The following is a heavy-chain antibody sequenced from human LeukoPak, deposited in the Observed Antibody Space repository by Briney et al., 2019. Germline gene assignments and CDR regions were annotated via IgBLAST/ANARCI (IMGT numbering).Heavy chain of an antibody. CDR2: SNPNSGVT. Sequence: ASVKVSCKAAGYTFTGYYMYLVRQAPGQRLEWMGRSNPNSGVTNFAQTFQGLVTMTRDTSISTAFMERSRLKSDETAVYYCAREAVHYEFWSGYNYYYYGMDVWGQGTTVTVSS. CDR3: AREAVHYEFWSGYNYYYYGMDV. CDR1: GYTFTGYY. D-gene: IGHD3-3*01. V-gene: IGHV1-2*04. J-gene: IGHJ6*02.